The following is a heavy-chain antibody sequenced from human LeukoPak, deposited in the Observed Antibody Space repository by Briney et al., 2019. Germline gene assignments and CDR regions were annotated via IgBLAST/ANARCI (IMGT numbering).Heavy chain of an antibody. CDR3: ATWYYYDSSGYYS. D-gene: IGHD3-22*01. J-gene: IGHJ4*02. V-gene: IGHV4-39*07. CDR1: GGSISSSSYY. CDR2: IYYSGST. Sequence: SETLSLTCTVSGGSISSSSYYWGWIRQPPGKGLEWIGSIYYSGSTYYNPSLKSRVTISVDKSKNQFSLKLSSVTAADTAVYYCATWYYYDSSGYYSWGQGTLVTVSS.